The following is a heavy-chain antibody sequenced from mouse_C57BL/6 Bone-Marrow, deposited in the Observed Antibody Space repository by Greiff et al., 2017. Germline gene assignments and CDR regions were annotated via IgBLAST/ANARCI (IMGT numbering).Heavy chain of an antibody. J-gene: IGHJ4*01. CDR1: GYTFTSYT. Sequence: VQLQQSGAELARPGASVKMSCKASGYTFTSYTMHWVKQRPGQGLEWIGYITPSSGYTKSNQKFKDKATLTADKSSSTAYMQRSSRTSEDSAVYYCARRRKLGRGYAMDYWGQGTSGTVSS. D-gene: IGHD4-1*01. CDR3: ARRRKLGRGYAMDY. V-gene: IGHV1-4*01. CDR2: ITPSSGYT.